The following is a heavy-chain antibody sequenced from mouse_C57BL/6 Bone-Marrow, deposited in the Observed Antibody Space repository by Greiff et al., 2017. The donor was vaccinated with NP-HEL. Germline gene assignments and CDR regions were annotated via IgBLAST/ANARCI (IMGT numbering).Heavy chain of an antibody. V-gene: IGHV1-59*01. CDR2: IDPSDSYT. Sequence: VQLQQPGAELVRPGTSVKLSCKASGYTFTSYWMHWVKQRPGQGLEWIGVIDPSDSYTNYNQKFKGKATLTVDTSSSTAYMQLSSLTSDDSAVYYCARGGCAYWGQGTLVTVSA. J-gene: IGHJ3*01. CDR3: ARGGCAY. CDR1: GYTFTSYW.